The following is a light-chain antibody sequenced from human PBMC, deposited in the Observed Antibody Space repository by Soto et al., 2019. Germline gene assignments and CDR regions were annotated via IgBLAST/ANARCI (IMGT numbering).Light chain of an antibody. CDR3: QQYGYSPWT. Sequence: DIVLTQSPVTLSLSPGERATLSCRASESVNSAYLAWYQHRPAQAPRLLIYGASSRATGVPDRFSGSGSGTEFTLTITRLEPADFALYYCQQYGYSPWTFGLGTKVDIK. J-gene: IGKJ1*01. V-gene: IGKV3-20*01. CDR1: ESVNSAY. CDR2: GAS.